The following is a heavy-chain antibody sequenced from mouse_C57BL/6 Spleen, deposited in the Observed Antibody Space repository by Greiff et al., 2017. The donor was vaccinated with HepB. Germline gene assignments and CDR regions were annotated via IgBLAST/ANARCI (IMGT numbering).Heavy chain of an antibody. D-gene: IGHD1-1*01. CDR1: GYTFTSYW. J-gene: IGHJ4*01. CDR3: ARPYYGSSYGAMDY. CDR2: IYPGSGST. Sequence: QVQLQQPGAELVKPGASVKMSCKASGYTFTSYWITWVKQRPGQGLEWIGDIYPGSGSTNYNEKFKSKATLTVDTSSSTAYMQLSSLTSEDSAVYYCARPYYGSSYGAMDYWGQGTSVTVSS. V-gene: IGHV1-55*01.